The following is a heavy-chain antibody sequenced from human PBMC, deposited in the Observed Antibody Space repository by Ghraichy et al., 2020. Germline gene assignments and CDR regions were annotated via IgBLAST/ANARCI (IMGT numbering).Heavy chain of an antibody. D-gene: IGHD1-20*01. CDR1: GFSFSTYG. Sequence: GGSLRLSCATSGFSFSTYGMHWVRQAPGKGLEWVAIIWFDGNNKYYADSVKGRFTISRDNSNNTLYLQMNNLRVEDTAMYYCAREYNWSEAFDYWGQGTLVTVSS. V-gene: IGHV3-33*01. J-gene: IGHJ4*02. CDR3: AREYNWSEAFDY. CDR2: IWFDGNNK.